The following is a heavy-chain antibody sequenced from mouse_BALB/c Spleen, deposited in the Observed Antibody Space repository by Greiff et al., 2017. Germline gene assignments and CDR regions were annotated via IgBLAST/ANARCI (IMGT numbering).Heavy chain of an antibody. D-gene: IGHD1-1*01. J-gene: IGHJ4*01. CDR1: GYTFTSYT. Sequence: QVHVKQSGAELARPGASVKMSCKASGYTFTSYTMHWVKQRPGQGLEWIGYINPSSGYTNYNQKFKDKATLTADKSSSTAYMQLSSLTSEDSAVYYCARGDYYGSSYYAMDYWGQGTSVTVSS. CDR3: ARGDYYGSSYYAMDY. CDR2: INPSSGYT. V-gene: IGHV1-4*01.